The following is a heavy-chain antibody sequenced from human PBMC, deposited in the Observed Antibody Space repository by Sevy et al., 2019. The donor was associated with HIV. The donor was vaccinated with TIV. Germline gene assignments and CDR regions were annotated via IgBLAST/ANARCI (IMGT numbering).Heavy chain of an antibody. J-gene: IGHJ3*02. Sequence: GGSLRLSCAASGFTFSSYSMNWVRQAPGKGLEWVSSISSSSSYIYYADSVKGRFTISRDNAKNSLYLQMNSLRAEDTAVYYCARVRGSGYFRAAFDIWDQGTMVTVSS. V-gene: IGHV3-21*01. CDR3: ARVRGSGYFRAAFDI. CDR1: GFTFSSYS. D-gene: IGHD3-22*01. CDR2: ISSSSSYI.